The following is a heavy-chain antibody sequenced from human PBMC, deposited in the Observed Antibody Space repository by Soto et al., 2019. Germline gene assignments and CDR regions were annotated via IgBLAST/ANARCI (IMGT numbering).Heavy chain of an antibody. J-gene: IGHJ4*02. V-gene: IGHV4-31*02. CDR2: IYYSGST. Sequence: DLEWIGYIYYSGSTYYNPSLKSRVTISVDTSKNQFSLKLSSVTAADTAVYYCARGIASPDNFDYWGQGTLVTVSS. D-gene: IGHD3-3*02. CDR3: ARGIASPDNFDY.